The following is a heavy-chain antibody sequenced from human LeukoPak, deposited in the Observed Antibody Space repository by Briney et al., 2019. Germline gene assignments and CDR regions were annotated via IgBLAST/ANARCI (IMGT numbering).Heavy chain of an antibody. V-gene: IGHV3-30-3*01. D-gene: IGHD6-13*01. J-gene: IGHJ4*02. Sequence: PGGSLRLSCAASGFTFSSYAMHWVRQAPGKGLEWVAVISYDGSNKYYADSVKGRFTISRDNSKNTLYLQMNSLRAEDTAVYYCARGDRGIAAAGTIDYWGQGTLVTVS. CDR2: ISYDGSNK. CDR1: GFTFSSYA. CDR3: ARGDRGIAAAGTIDY.